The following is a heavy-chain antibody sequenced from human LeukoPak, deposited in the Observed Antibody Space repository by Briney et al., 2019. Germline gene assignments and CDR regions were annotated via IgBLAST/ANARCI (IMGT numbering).Heavy chain of an antibody. CDR3: AKEYGDYGGTNYFDY. D-gene: IGHD4-17*01. J-gene: IGHJ4*02. V-gene: IGHV3-30*02. CDR1: GFTFSSYG. CDR2: IRYDGSNK. Sequence: GGSLRLSCAASGFTFSSYGMHWVRQAPGKGLEWVAFIRYDGSNKYYADSVKGRFTISRDNSKNTLYLQMNSLRAEDTAVYCCAKEYGDYGGTNYFDYWGQGTLVTVSS.